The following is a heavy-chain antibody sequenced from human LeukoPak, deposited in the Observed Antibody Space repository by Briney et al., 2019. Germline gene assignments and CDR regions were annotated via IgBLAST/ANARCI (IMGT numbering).Heavy chain of an antibody. CDR3: TTRYYDRYGYYFDY. J-gene: IGHJ4*02. CDR1: GFAFSNAW. V-gene: IGHV3-15*01. CDR2: IKSKTDGGTT. Sequence: PGGSLRVSCAASGFAFSNAWMSWVRQAPGKWLEWVGRIKSKTDGGTTDYAAPVKGRFTISRDDSKNTLYLQMNSLKTEDTAVYYCTTRYYDRYGYYFDYWGQGTLVTVSS. D-gene: IGHD3-22*01.